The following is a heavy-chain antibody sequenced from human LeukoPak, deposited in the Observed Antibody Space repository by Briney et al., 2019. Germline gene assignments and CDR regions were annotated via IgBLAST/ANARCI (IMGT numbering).Heavy chain of an antibody. CDR3: ARGQGYGDLGY. J-gene: IGHJ4*02. V-gene: IGHV1-69*05. D-gene: IGHD4-17*01. CDR1: GGTFSSYA. Sequence: SVKVSCKASGGTFSSYAISWVRQAPGQGLEWMGRIIPIFGTANYAQKFQGRVTITTDESTSTAYMERSSLRSEDTAVYYCARGQGYGDLGYWGQGTLVTVSS. CDR2: IIPIFGTA.